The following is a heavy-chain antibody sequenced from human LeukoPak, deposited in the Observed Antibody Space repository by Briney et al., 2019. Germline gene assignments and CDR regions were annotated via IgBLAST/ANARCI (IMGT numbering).Heavy chain of an antibody. CDR3: ARLKGYYIDF. J-gene: IGHJ4*02. Sequence: SETLSLTYSVSGDSVSSSSYYWGWIRQPPGKGLEDIGCIYHSGSTFYNPSLESRVTISVDTSENHFSLKLSSVTAADTAVYYCARLKGYYIDFWGQGTLVTVSS. CDR1: GDSVSSSSYY. V-gene: IGHV4-39*02. CDR2: IYHSGST.